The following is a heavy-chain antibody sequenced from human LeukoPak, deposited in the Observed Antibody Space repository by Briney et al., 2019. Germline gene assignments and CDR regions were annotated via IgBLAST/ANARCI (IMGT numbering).Heavy chain of an antibody. CDR3: ARAVGATDFEY. CDR1: GGSISSYY. V-gene: IGHV4-59*01. J-gene: IGHJ4*02. CDR2: IYSSRIT. Sequence: SETLSLTCTVSGGSISSYYWSWIRQPPGKGLEWIGYIYSSRITNYNPSLKRRVTISVDTSKNQFSLKLSSVTAADTAVYYCARAVGATDFEYWGQGTLVTVSS. D-gene: IGHD1-26*01.